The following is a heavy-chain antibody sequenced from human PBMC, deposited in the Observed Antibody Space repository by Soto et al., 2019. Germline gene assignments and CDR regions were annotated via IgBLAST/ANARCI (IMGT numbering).Heavy chain of an antibody. CDR2: IIPIFGTA. Sequence: ASVKVSCKASGGTFSSYAISWVRQAPGQGLEWMGGIIPIFGTANYAQKFQGRVTITADESTSTAYMELSSLRSEDTAVYYCAIRHEGDGYNYYYYYGMDVWGQGTTVTVSS. J-gene: IGHJ6*02. CDR1: GGTFSSYA. CDR3: AIRHEGDGYNYYYYYGMDV. V-gene: IGHV1-69*13. D-gene: IGHD5-12*01.